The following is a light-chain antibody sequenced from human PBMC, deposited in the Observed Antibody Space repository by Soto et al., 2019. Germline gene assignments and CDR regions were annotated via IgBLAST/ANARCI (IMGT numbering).Light chain of an antibody. V-gene: IGLV2-23*02. CDR2: EVN. J-gene: IGLJ2*01. CDR3: CSYAASGSVL. CDR1: SSDVGLYNL. Sequence: QSVLTQPASVAGSPGQSITISCTGTSSDVGLYNLVSWYQQHPGKAPKFMIYEVNKRSSGISFRFSGSKSGNTASLTISGLQAEDEADYYCCSYAASGSVLFGGGTKLTVL.